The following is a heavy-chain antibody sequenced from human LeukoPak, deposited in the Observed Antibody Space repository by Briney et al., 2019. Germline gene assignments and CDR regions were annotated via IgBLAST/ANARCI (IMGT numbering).Heavy chain of an antibody. D-gene: IGHD3-22*01. J-gene: IGHJ4*02. CDR1: GFTFSSYA. V-gene: IGHV3-23*01. CDR2: ISGSGAGT. Sequence: GGSLRLSCAASGFTFSSYAMSWVRQAPGKGLEWVSAISGSGAGTYYADSVKGRFTISRDKSRNTLYLQMNSLRAEDTAVYSCAKVNTMTVGGPFDYWGQGTLVTVSS. CDR3: AKVNTMTVGGPFDY.